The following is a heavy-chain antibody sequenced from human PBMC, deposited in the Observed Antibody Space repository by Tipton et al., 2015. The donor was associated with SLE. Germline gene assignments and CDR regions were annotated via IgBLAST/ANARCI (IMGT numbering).Heavy chain of an antibody. Sequence: TLSLTCTVSGGSISSSSYYWGWIRQPPGKGLEWIGRIYYSGSSYYNPSLKSRVTISVDTSKNQFSLKLSSVTAADTAVYHCARGGILTGYYPNFDYWGQGTLVTVSS. CDR1: GGSISSSSYY. D-gene: IGHD3-9*01. CDR2: IYYSGSS. V-gene: IGHV4-39*07. CDR3: ARGGILTGYYPNFDY. J-gene: IGHJ4*02.